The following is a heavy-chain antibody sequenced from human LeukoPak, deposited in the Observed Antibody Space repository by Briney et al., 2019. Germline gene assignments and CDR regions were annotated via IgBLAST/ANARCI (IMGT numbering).Heavy chain of an antibody. CDR1: GFTFSWYG. D-gene: IGHD5-18*01. V-gene: IGHV3-48*04. CDR2: ISSSGSTI. Sequence: PGGSLRLSCLGSGFTFSWYGMNWVRQAPGKGLEWVSYISSSGSTIYYADSVKGRFTISRDNAKNSLYLQMNSLRAEDTAVYYCARDRSAGAGSASAFDIWGQGTMVTVSS. J-gene: IGHJ3*02. CDR3: ARDRSAGAGSASAFDI.